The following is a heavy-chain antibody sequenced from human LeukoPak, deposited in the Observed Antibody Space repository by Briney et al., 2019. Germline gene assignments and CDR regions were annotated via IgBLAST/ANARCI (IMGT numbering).Heavy chain of an antibody. D-gene: IGHD3-3*01. V-gene: IGHV3-21*01. CDR3: ARDRGYYDFWSGLYYFDY. CDR1: GFTFSSYS. J-gene: IGHJ4*02. Sequence: GGSLRLSCAASGFTFSSYSMNWVRQAPGKGLEGVSSIISSSYIYYADSVKGRFTISRDNAKNSLYMQMNSLRAEDTAVYYCARDRGYYDFWSGLYYFDYWGQGTLVTVSS. CDR2: IISSSYI.